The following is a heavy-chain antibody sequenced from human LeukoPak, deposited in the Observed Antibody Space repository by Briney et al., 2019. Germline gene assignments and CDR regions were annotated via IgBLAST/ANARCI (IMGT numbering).Heavy chain of an antibody. J-gene: IGHJ4*02. CDR2: ISWNSGSI. V-gene: IGHV3-9*01. D-gene: IGHD2-2*01. Sequence: GGSLRXSXXXSGFTFDDYAMHWVRQAPGKGLEWVSGISWNSGSIGYADSVKGRFTISRDNAKNSLYLQMNSLRAEDTALYYCAKGQLRMAAEFDYWGQGTLVTVSS. CDR1: GFTFDDYA. CDR3: AKGQLRMAAEFDY.